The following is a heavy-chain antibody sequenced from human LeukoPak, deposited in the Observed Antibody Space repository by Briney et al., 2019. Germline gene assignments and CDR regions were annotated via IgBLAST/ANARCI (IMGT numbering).Heavy chain of an antibody. CDR1: GGSFSGYY. CDR3: ARGLRYFDWLSRGGYYFDY. V-gene: IGHV4-34*01. D-gene: IGHD3-9*01. Sequence: SETLSLTCAVYGGSFSGYYWSWIRQPPGKGLEWIGETNHSGSTNYNPSLKSRVTISVDTSKNQFSLKLSSVTAADTAVYYCARGLRYFDWLSRGGYYFDYWGQGTLVTVSS. J-gene: IGHJ4*02. CDR2: TNHSGST.